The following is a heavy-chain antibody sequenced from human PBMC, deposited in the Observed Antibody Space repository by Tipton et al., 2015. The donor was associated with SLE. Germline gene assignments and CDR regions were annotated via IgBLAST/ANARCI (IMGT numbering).Heavy chain of an antibody. CDR1: GYTFTSYG. J-gene: IGHJ4*02. D-gene: IGHD5-18*01. CDR2: IIPIFGTA. V-gene: IGHV1-69*05. Sequence: QSGAEVKKPGASVKVSCKASGYTFTSYGISWVRQAPGQGLEWMGGIIPIFGTANYAQKFQGRVTITTDESTSTAYMELSSLRSEDTAVYYCARGAEIQLWYPFDYWGQGTLVTVSS. CDR3: ARGAEIQLWYPFDY.